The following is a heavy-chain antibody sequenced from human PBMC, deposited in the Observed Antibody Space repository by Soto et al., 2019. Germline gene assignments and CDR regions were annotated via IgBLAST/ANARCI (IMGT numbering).Heavy chain of an antibody. CDR1: GFTFSSYW. Sequence: EVQLVESGGGLVQPGGSLRLSCAASGFTFSSYWMSWVRQAPGKGLEWVANIKQDGSEKYYVDSVKGRFTISRDNAKKSLDLEMNSLRAEDTAVYYCARAAGGGYGYEWYFDLWGRGTLVTVSS. D-gene: IGHD2-8*02. J-gene: IGHJ2*01. CDR3: ARAAGGGYGYEWYFDL. V-gene: IGHV3-7*01. CDR2: IKQDGSEK.